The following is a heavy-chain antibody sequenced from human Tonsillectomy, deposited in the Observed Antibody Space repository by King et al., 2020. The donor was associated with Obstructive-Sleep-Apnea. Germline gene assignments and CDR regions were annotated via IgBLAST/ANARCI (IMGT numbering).Heavy chain of an antibody. D-gene: IGHD2-8*01. CDR3: ARDKMVYAHHWFDP. V-gene: IGHV4-38-2*02. CDR1: GYSISSGYY. CDR2: IYHSGST. J-gene: IGHJ5*02. Sequence: QLQESGPGLVKPSETLSLTCTVSGYSISSGYYWGWIRQPPGKGLEGIGSIYHSGSTYYNPSLKSRVTISVDTSKNQFSLKLSSVTAADPAVYYCARDKMVYAHHWFDPWGQGTLVTVSS.